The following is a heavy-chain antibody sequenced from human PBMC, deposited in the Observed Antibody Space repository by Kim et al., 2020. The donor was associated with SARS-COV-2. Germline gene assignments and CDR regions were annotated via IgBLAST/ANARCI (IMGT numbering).Heavy chain of an antibody. CDR2: IYYSGST. CDR3: ARTPTGENWFDP. J-gene: IGHJ5*02. Sequence: SETLSLTCTVSGGSISSGGYYWSWIRQHPGKGLEWIGYIYYSGSTYYNPSLKSRVTISVDTSKNQFSLKLSSVTAADTAVYYCARTPTGENWFDPWGQGTLVTVSS. CDR1: GGSISSGGYY. V-gene: IGHV4-31*03.